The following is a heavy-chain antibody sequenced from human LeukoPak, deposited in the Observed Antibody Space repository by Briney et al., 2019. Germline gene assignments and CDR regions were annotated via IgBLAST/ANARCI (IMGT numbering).Heavy chain of an antibody. V-gene: IGHV1-18*01. CDR1: GYTFTSYG. CDR2: ISAYNGNT. CDR3: ARDPNSLSILDAFDI. J-gene: IGHJ3*02. D-gene: IGHD7-27*01. Sequence: ASVKVSCKASGYTFTSYGISWVRQAPGQGLEWMGWISAYNGNTNYAQKLQGRVTMTTDTSTSTAYMELRSLRSDDTAVYYCARDPNSLSILDAFDIWGQRTMVTVSS.